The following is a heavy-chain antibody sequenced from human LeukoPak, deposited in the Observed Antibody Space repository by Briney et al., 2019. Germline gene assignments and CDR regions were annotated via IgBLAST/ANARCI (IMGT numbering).Heavy chain of an antibody. V-gene: IGHV1-18*01. CDR3: ARATRTWGHDGFHI. CDR1: VYTFTSYG. J-gene: IGHJ3*02. Sequence: ASVKVSCKAYVYTFTSYGISWVRQAPGQGLEWVGWISGYSGETHYAQRLQGRVTMTTDTSTTTSYMERRSLRSDDTAVYYCARATRTWGHDGFHIWGQGTMVTVSS. D-gene: IGHD3-16*01. CDR2: ISGYSGET.